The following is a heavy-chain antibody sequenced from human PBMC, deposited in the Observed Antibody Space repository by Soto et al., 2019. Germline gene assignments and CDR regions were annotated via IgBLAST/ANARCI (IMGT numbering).Heavy chain of an antibody. Sequence: GGSLRLSCAASGFTFSSYAMSWVRQAPGKGLEWVSAISGSGGSTYYADSVKGRFTISRDNSKNTLYLQMNSLRAEDTAVYYCAKDLKVDDFWSGYWDPYYMDVWGKGTTVTVSS. CDR3: AKDLKVDDFWSGYWDPYYMDV. CDR2: ISGSGGST. D-gene: IGHD3-3*01. J-gene: IGHJ6*03. V-gene: IGHV3-23*01. CDR1: GFTFSSYA.